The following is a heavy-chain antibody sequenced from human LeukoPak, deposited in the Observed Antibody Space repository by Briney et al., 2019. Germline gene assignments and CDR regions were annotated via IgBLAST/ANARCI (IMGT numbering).Heavy chain of an antibody. D-gene: IGHD3-22*01. V-gene: IGHV1-46*01. CDR1: GYTFTSYY. CDR3: AIVVDYHDSSDYYLDY. Sequence: ASVKVSCKTSGYTFTSYYMHWVRQAPGQGLEWMGIINPDIGSRSYAQKFQGRVTMTEDTSTDTAYMEMSSLRSDDTAVYYCAIVVDYHDSSDYYLDYWGQGTLVTVSS. J-gene: IGHJ4*02. CDR2: INPDIGSR.